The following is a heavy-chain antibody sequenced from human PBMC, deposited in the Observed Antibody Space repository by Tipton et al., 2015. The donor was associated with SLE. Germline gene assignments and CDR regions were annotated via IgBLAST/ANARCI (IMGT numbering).Heavy chain of an antibody. CDR3: AREKGDAYPNLVAFDI. V-gene: IGHV4-59*01. CDR1: GDSIRSNN. D-gene: IGHD3-16*01. J-gene: IGHJ3*02. Sequence: TLSLTCTVSGDSIRSNNWSWLRQPPGKGLEWIGYIYYSGSTNYNPSLKSRVTISVDTSKNQFSLKLSSVTAADTAVYYCAREKGDAYPNLVAFDIWGQGTMVTVSS. CDR2: IYYSGST.